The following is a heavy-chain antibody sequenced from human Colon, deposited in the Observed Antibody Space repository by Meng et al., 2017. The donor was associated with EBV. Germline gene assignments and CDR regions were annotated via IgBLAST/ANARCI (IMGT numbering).Heavy chain of an antibody. CDR2: IYHSGST. Sequence: QVLVQESGPRRLEPSGTLSPTCAVSCGSISGTNGWGWVRQPPGKGLEWIGEIYHSGSTNYNPSLKSRVTISVDKSKNQFSLKLNSVTAADTAVYYCARTAYFDFQRAFGYWGQGTLVTVSS. CDR3: ARTAYFDFQRAFGY. CDR1: CGSISGTNG. J-gene: IGHJ4*02. D-gene: IGHD2/OR15-2a*01. V-gene: IGHV4-4*02.